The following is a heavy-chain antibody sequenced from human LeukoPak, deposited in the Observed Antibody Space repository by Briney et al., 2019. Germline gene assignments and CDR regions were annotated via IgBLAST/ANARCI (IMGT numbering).Heavy chain of an antibody. CDR1: GYTFTGYY. Sequence: ASVKVSCKASGYTFTGYYMHWVRQAPGQGLEWMGWINPNSGGTNYAQKLQGRVTMTTDTSTSTAYMELRSLRSDDTAVYYCARAGSILLWFGESPASYDYWGQGTLVTVSS. D-gene: IGHD3-10*01. V-gene: IGHV1-2*02. CDR3: ARAGSILLWFGESPASYDY. CDR2: INPNSGGT. J-gene: IGHJ4*02.